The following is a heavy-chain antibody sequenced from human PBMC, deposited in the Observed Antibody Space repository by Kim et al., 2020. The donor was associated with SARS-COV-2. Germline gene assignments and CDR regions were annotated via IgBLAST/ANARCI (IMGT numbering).Heavy chain of an antibody. CDR2: INHSGST. Sequence: SETLSLTCAVYGGSFSGYYWSWIHQPPGKGLEWIGEINHSGSTNYNPSLKSRVTISVDTSKNQFSLKLSSVTAADTAVYYCARGKLYCTNGVCYNWFDPWGQGTLVTVSS. CDR3: ARGKLYCTNGVCYNWFDP. V-gene: IGHV4-34*01. D-gene: IGHD2-8*01. CDR1: GGSFSGYY. J-gene: IGHJ5*02.